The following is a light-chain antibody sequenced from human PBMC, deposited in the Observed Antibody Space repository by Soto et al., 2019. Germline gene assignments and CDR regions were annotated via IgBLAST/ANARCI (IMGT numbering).Light chain of an antibody. CDR3: QQRFLPPPLT. Sequence: DIQMTQSPSSLSASIGDRITITCRASQSISTYLNWYQQKPGKAPRLLIYGASTLQNGVPSRFSGSGSATDYTLTISSLQPEDFATYYCQQRFLPPPLTFGGGTKVEMK. CDR2: GAS. V-gene: IGKV1-39*01. J-gene: IGKJ4*01. CDR1: QSISTY.